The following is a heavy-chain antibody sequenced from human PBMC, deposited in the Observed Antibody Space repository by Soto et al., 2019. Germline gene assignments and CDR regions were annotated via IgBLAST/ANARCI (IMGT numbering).Heavy chain of an antibody. J-gene: IGHJ1*01. CDR1: GFTFSSYS. V-gene: IGHV3-48*01. Sequence: EVQLVESGGGLVQPGGSLRLSCAASGFTFSSYSMNWVRQAPGKGLEWVSYISSSSSTIYYADSVKGRFTISRDNAKNSLYLQMNSLRAEDTAVYCCARDDYGDYWGSEYFQHWGQGTLVTVSS. D-gene: IGHD4-17*01. CDR3: ARDDYGDYWGSEYFQH. CDR2: ISSSSSTI.